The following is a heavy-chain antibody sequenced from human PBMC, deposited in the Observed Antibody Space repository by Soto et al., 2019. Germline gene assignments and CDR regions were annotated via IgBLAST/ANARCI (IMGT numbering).Heavy chain of an antibody. J-gene: IGHJ5*02. D-gene: IGHD2-8*01. V-gene: IGHV1-18*01. CDR2: ISAYNGNT. CDR1: GYTFTSYG. Sequence: QVQLVQSGAEVKKPGASVKVSCKASGYTFTSYGISWLRQAPGQGLEWMGWISAYNGNTNYAQKLQGRVTMTTDTSPSTAYMELRSLGSDDTAVYYCAREWSWYAIAAGWFDPWGQGTLVTVSS. CDR3: AREWSWYAIAAGWFDP.